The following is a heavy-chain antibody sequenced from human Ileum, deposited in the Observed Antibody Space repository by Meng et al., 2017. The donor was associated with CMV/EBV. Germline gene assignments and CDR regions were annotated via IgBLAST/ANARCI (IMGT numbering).Heavy chain of an antibody. CDR3: ARDSRSYYDFWSGRTSQYYYYYGMDV. D-gene: IGHD3-3*01. J-gene: IGHJ6*02. Sequence: SETLSLTCTVSGGSISSYYWSWIRQPPGKGLEWIGYIYYSGSTNYNPSLKSRVTISVDTSKNQFSLKLSSVTAADTAVYYCARDSRSYYDFWSGRTSQYYYYYGMDVWGQGTTVTGSS. V-gene: IGHV4-59*01. CDR2: IYYSGST. CDR1: GGSISSYY.